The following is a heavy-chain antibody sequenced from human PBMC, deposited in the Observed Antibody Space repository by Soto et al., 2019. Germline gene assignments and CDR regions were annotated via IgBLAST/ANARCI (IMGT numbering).Heavy chain of an antibody. D-gene: IGHD3-10*01. J-gene: IGHJ4*02. CDR3: ARCMGFDGSGYAFFDS. CDR1: GFTFSGHT. Sequence: EVQLVESGGGLVKPGGSLRLSCAASGFTFSGHTINWVRQAPGKGLEWVSSVSSSSSYIYYADSVKGRFTVSRDNAEXXLYLQMSSLRAEDTAVYYCARCMGFDGSGYAFFDSWGQGTLVTVSS. CDR2: VSSSSSYI. V-gene: IGHV3-21*01.